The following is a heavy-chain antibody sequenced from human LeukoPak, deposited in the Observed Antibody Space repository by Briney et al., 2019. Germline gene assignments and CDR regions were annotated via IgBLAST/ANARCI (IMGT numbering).Heavy chain of an antibody. CDR3: APLGGSSGWRFDY. Sequence: PGGSLRLSCAASGFNFSSYAMSWVRQAPGKGLEWVSAISGSGGSTYYADSVKGRFTISRDNSKNTLYLQMNSLRAEDTAVYYCAPLGGSSGWRFDYWGQGTLVTVSS. J-gene: IGHJ4*02. CDR1: GFNFSSYA. D-gene: IGHD6-19*01. CDR2: ISGSGGST. V-gene: IGHV3-23*01.